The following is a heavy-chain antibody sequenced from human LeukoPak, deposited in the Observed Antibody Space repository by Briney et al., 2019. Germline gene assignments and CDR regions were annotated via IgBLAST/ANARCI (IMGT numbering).Heavy chain of an antibody. CDR1: GFTFSSYG. CDR3: AKDRVLDQTEYGDYDY. D-gene: IGHD4-17*01. Sequence: GGSLRLSCAASGFTFSSYGMHWVRQAPGKGLEWVAVISYDGSNKYYADSVKGRFTISRDNSKNTLYLRMNSLRAEDTAVYYCAKDRVLDQTEYGDYDYWGQGTLVTVSS. J-gene: IGHJ4*02. V-gene: IGHV3-30*18. CDR2: ISYDGSNK.